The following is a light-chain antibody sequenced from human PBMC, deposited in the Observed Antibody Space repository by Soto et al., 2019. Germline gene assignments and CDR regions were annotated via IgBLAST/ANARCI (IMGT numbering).Light chain of an antibody. CDR3: QQYGSSPLT. V-gene: IGKV3-20*01. CDR1: QSVSSSY. CDR2: GAS. J-gene: IGKJ4*01. Sequence: DIVLTQSPGTLFLSPGEIATLSCRASQSVSSSYLAWYQQKPGQAPRLLIYGASSRATGIPDRFSGSGSGTDFTLTISRLEPEDFAVYYCQQYGSSPLTFGGGTKVDIK.